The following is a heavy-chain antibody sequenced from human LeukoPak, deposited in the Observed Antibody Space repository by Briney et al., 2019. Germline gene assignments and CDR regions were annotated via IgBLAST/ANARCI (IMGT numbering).Heavy chain of an antibody. J-gene: IGHJ5*02. CDR3: ARETYCSGGSCYSGWFDP. V-gene: IGHV4-59*01. D-gene: IGHD2-15*01. Sequence: SETLSLTCTVSGGSISSYYWSWIRQPPGKGLEWIGYIYYSGSTNYNPSPKSRVTISVDTSKNQFSLKLSSVTAGDTAVYYCARETYCSGGSCYSGWFDPWGQGTLVTVSS. CDR2: IYYSGST. CDR1: GGSISSYY.